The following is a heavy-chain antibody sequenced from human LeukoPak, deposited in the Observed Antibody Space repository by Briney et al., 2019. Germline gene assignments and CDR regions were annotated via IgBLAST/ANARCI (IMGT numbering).Heavy chain of an antibody. D-gene: IGHD6-6*01. J-gene: IGHJ4*02. CDR2: INPNSGGT. V-gene: IGHV1-2*06. CDR3: ARGKRAARPTGYFDY. Sequence: ASVKVSCKASGYTSTGYYMHWVRQAPGQGLEWMGRINPNSGGTNYAQKFQGRVTMTRDTSISTAYMELSRLRSDDTAVYYCARGKRAARPTGYFDYWGQGTLVTVSS. CDR1: GYTSTGYY.